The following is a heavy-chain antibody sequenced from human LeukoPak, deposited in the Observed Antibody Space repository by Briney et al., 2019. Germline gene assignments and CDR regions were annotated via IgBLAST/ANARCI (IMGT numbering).Heavy chain of an antibody. D-gene: IGHD5-18*01. J-gene: IGHJ4*02. CDR3: ARGGRSGYSYGLDEDY. Sequence: PGGSLRLSCAASGFTFSNNWMTWVRQAPGKGLEWVASVKKGASEKYYVDSVKGRFTISRDNAKNSLYLQMNSLRAEDTAVYYCARGGRSGYSYGLDEDYWGQGTLVTVSS. CDR1: GFTFSNNW. CDR2: VKKGASEK. V-gene: IGHV3-7*01.